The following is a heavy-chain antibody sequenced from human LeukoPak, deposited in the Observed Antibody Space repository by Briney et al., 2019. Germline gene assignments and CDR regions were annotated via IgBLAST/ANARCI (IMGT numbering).Heavy chain of an antibody. Sequence: PGGSLRLSCAASGFTFSSYEMNWVRQAPGKGLEWVAYISGSGRTKYYGDSVKGRFTISRDNARNSLYLQMNSLRVDDTAVYYCARVGPSYYFDYWGQGTLVTVSS. CDR2: ISGSGRTK. V-gene: IGHV3-48*03. CDR1: GFTFSSYE. J-gene: IGHJ4*02. CDR3: ARVGPSYYFDY.